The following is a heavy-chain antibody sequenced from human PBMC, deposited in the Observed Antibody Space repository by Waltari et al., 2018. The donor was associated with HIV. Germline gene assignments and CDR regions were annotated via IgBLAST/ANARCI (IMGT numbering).Heavy chain of an antibody. CDR3: TKAVAGFYYFDY. D-gene: IGHD6-19*01. J-gene: IGHJ4*02. Sequence: EVQLVESGGGLVQPGRSLRLSCGASGFSFGDYSMSWVRQAPGKGLEWVGFIRSKTYGGTTEYAASVKGRFTISRDDSKSIAYLQMNSLKTEDTAVYYCTKAVAGFYYFDYWGQGTQVTVSS. V-gene: IGHV3-49*04. CDR2: IRSKTYGGTT. CDR1: GFSFGDYS.